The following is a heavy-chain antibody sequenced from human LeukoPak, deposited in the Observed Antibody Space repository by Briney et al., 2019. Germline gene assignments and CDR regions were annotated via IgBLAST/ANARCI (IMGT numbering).Heavy chain of an antibody. CDR3: ARDKVYYYDSSGYSYYWYFDL. V-gene: IGHV3-66*01. J-gene: IGHJ2*01. CDR1: RFTVSSNY. D-gene: IGHD3-22*01. Sequence: PGGSLRLSCAASRFTVSSNYMSWVRQAPGKGLEWVSVIYSGGSTYYADSVKGRFTISRDNSKNTLYLQMNSLRAEDTAVYYCARDKVYYYDSSGYSYYWYFDLWGRGTLVTASS. CDR2: IYSGGST.